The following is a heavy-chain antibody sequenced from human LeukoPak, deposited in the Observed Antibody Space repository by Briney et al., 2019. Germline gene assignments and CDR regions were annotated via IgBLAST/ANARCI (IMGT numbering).Heavy chain of an antibody. CDR2: ISHSGST. J-gene: IGHJ6*03. Sequence: SETLSLTCVVEGYYFSGFYWTWTRQAPGKGLEWIGEISHSGSTKYNPSLKSRVTIEVDTSKKQISLNLSSVTAADMAVYYCAKGKAAHYHSVTDEYYYYLDVWGKGTTVIVSS. D-gene: IGHD3-9*01. CDR1: GYYFSGFY. CDR3: AKGKAAHYHSVTDEYYYYLDV. V-gene: IGHV4-34*01.